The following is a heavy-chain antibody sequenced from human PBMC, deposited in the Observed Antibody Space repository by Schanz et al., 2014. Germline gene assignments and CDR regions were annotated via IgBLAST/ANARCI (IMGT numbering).Heavy chain of an antibody. CDR1: GGPFSGYF. V-gene: IGHV4-34*01. CDR2: IHHSGSI. D-gene: IGHD3-3*02. CDR3: ARHLVNAYGMDV. Sequence: QVPLQQWGAGLLKPSETLSLTCAVYGGPFSGYFWSWIRRSPGKGLQWIGEIHHSGSIIYNPSLRSGVTISMDTSKNQFFLKVTSVTAADTAVYYCARHLVNAYGMDVWGQGTAVTVSS. J-gene: IGHJ6*02.